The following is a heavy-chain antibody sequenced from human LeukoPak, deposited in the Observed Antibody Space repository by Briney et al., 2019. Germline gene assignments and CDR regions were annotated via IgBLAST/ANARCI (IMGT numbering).Heavy chain of an antibody. CDR3: ARRIQGMAPYYFDY. D-gene: IGHD5-24*01. CDR2: INSDGGST. J-gene: IGHJ4*02. Sequence: GGSLRLSCTASGFTFSSYWMHWVRQAPGKGLVWVSRINSDGGSTSYADSVKGRFTISRDNAKNTLYLQMNSLRAEDTAVYYCARRIQGMAPYYFDYWGRGTLVTVSS. CDR1: GFTFSSYW. V-gene: IGHV3-74*01.